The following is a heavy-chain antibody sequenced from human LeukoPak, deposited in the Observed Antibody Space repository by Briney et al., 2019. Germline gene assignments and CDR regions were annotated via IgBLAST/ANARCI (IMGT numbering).Heavy chain of an antibody. CDR3: AREDQPMVRPILNWFDP. CDR2: IYTSGST. Sequence: PSETLSLTCTVSGGSISSYYWSWIRQPAGKGLEWIGRIYTSGSTNYNPSLKSRVTMSVDTSKNQFSLKLSSVTTADTAVYYCAREDQPMVRPILNWFDPWGQGTLVTVSS. V-gene: IGHV4-4*07. J-gene: IGHJ5*02. CDR1: GGSISSYY. D-gene: IGHD3-10*01.